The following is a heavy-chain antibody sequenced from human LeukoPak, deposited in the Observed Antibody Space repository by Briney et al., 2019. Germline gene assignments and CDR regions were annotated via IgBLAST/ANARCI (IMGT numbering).Heavy chain of an antibody. V-gene: IGHV3-21*01. CDR1: GFTSSSYS. D-gene: IGHD3-3*01. J-gene: IGHJ4*02. Sequence: GGSLRLSCAASGFTSSSYSMNWVRQAPGKGLEWVSSISSSSSYIYYADSVKGRFTISRDNAKNSLYLQMNSLRAEDTAVYYCAREGVLEWLGRQFDYWGQGTLVTVSS. CDR3: AREGVLEWLGRQFDY. CDR2: ISSSSSYI.